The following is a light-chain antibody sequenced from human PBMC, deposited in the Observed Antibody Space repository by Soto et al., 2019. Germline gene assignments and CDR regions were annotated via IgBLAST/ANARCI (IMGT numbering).Light chain of an antibody. CDR2: GAS. J-gene: IGKJ2*01. V-gene: IGKV3-20*01. CDR1: QSVSSNF. Sequence: DIVLTQSPGTLSLSPGETVTLSCRSSQSVSSNFLAWYQHKPGQAPRLLIYGASSRATGIPDRFSGSGSGTDFTLTISGLEPEDFAVYFCQQYYTSPTGTFGQGTKLEIK. CDR3: QQYYTSPTGT.